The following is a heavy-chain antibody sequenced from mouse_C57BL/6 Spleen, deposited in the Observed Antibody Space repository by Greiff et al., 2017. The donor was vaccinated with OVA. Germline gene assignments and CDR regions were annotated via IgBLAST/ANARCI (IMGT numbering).Heavy chain of an antibody. D-gene: IGHD3-2*02. CDR1: GYSITSGYY. V-gene: IGHV3-6*01. CDR3: AREGSAQAFDY. J-gene: IGHJ2*01. CDR2: ISYDGSN. Sequence: EVKLQESGPGLVKPSQSLSLTCSVTGYSITSGYYWNWIRQFPGNKLEWMGYISYDGSNNYNPSLKNRISITRDTSKNQFFLKLNSVTTEDTATYYCAREGSAQAFDYWGQGTTPTVSS.